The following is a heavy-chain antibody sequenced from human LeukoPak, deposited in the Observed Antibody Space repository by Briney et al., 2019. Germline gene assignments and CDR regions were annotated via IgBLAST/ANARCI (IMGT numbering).Heavy chain of an antibody. V-gene: IGHV3-21*01. Sequence: PGGSLRLSCAASGFTFSSYSMNWVRQAPGKGLEWVSSISSSSSYIYYADSVKGRFTISRDNAKNSLYLQMNSLRAEDTAVYYCARVGGLRLGELSSLDYWGQGTLVTVSS. J-gene: IGHJ4*02. CDR3: ARVGGLRLGELSSLDY. CDR2: ISSSSSYI. D-gene: IGHD3-16*02. CDR1: GFTFSSYS.